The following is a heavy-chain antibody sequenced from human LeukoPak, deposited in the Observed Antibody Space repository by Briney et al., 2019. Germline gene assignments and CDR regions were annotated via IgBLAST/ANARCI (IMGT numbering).Heavy chain of an antibody. CDR2: IYHSGST. Sequence: SETLSLTCTVSGYSISSGYYWGWIRQPPGKGLEWIGSIYHSGSTYYNPSLKSRVTISVDTSKNQFSLKLSSVTAADTAVYYCARNSGRFDYWGQGTLVTVSS. CDR3: ARNSGRFDY. V-gene: IGHV4-38-2*02. J-gene: IGHJ4*02. CDR1: GYSISSGYY. D-gene: IGHD3-10*01.